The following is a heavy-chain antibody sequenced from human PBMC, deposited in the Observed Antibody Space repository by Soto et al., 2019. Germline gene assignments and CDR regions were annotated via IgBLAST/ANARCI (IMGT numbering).Heavy chain of an antibody. Sequence: VQLVQSGAEVKKPGSSVKVSCTASGGTFSSYAVSWVRQAPGQGLEWMGGIIPIVGIANYARKFHGRVTIKGDESTSTANMELSSPRSDDTAVYYCERRRSKPYYDSGLDDWGQGTLVTVSS. V-gene: IGHV1-69*01. J-gene: IGHJ4*02. CDR3: ERRRSKPYYDSGLDD. CDR2: IIPIVGIA. CDR1: GGTFSSYA. D-gene: IGHD3-22*01.